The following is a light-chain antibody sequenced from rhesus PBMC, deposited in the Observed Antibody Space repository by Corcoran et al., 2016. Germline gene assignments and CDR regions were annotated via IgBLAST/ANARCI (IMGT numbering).Light chain of an antibody. CDR2: EAS. J-gene: IGKJ1*01. Sequence: DNVLTQSPASLAVSPGQRATLTCRASYSVTVFGINLIHWYQKKPGQPPKLLLPEASTKDTGVPASYSGSGSGADFTPTINPVEADDCATYYCLQTKVFPRTFCQGTKVEIK. CDR3: LQTKVFPRT. CDR1: YSVTVFGINL. V-gene: IGKV7-13*01.